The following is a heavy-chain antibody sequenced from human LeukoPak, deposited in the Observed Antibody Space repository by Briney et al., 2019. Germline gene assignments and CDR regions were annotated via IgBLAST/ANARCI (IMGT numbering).Heavy chain of an antibody. J-gene: IGHJ4*02. Sequence: SETLSLTCTVSGGSISSYYWSWIRQPPGKGLEWIGYIYYSGSTNYNPSLKSRVTISVDTSKNQFSLKLSSVTAADTAVYYCARVTYSIFDYWGQGTLVTVSS. CDR1: GGSISSYY. CDR3: ARVTYSIFDY. CDR2: IYYSGST. D-gene: IGHD2-21*01. V-gene: IGHV4-59*01.